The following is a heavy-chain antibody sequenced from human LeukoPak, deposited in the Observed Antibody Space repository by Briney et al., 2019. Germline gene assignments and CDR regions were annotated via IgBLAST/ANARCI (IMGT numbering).Heavy chain of an antibody. CDR2: IIVDGGSA. CDR3: ARGSARWTTYFY. CDR1: GFTFDDYA. V-gene: IGHV3-43*02. D-gene: IGHD4-17*01. Sequence: GGSRRLSCAASGFTFDDYAMHWVRPAPGEGLGWVSLIIVDGGSAYYADSVEGRVTISREKAMHSLYLQMNSLRAEDTAVYYCARGSARWTTYFYWGQGTLVTVSS. J-gene: IGHJ4*02.